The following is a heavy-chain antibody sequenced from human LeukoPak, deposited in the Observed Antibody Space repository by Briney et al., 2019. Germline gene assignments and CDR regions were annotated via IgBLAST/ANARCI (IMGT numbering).Heavy chain of an antibody. CDR2: ISGSGGST. CDR3: AKDMYGDYGFDYYYYMDV. J-gene: IGHJ6*03. V-gene: IGHV3-23*01. Sequence: GGSLRLSCAASGFTFDDYAMSWVRQAPGKGLEWVSAISGSGGSTYYADSVKGRFTISRDNSKNTLYLQMNSLRAEDTAVYYCAKDMYGDYGFDYYYYMDVWGKGTTVTVSS. D-gene: IGHD4-17*01. CDR1: GFTFDDYA.